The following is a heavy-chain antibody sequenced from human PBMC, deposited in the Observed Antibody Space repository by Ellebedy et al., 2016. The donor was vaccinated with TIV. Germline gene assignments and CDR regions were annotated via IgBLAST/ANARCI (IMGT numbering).Heavy chain of an antibody. J-gene: IGHJ6*02. Sequence: GESLKISXAASGFTFSSYSMNWVRQAPGKGLEWVSSISSSSSYIYYADSVKGRFTISRDNAKNSLYLQMNSLRAEDTAVYYCARGYCSSTSCYGPYYYYGMDVWGQGTTVTVSS. V-gene: IGHV3-21*01. D-gene: IGHD2-2*01. CDR3: ARGYCSSTSCYGPYYYYGMDV. CDR1: GFTFSSYS. CDR2: ISSSSSYI.